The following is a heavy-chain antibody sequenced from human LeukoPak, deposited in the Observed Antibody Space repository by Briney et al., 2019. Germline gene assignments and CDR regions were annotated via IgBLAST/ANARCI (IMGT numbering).Heavy chain of an antibody. CDR3: ATEVGTPDIRSAFDI. Sequence: PGGSLRLSCAASGFTFSSYWMHWVRQAPGKGLVWVSRVNSDGSKTNYADSVKGRFTISRDNAKSSLYLQMNSLRAEDTAVYYCATEVGTPDIRSAFDIWGQGTMVTVSS. CDR1: GFTFSSYW. V-gene: IGHV3-74*01. J-gene: IGHJ3*02. D-gene: IGHD2-15*01. CDR2: VNSDGSKT.